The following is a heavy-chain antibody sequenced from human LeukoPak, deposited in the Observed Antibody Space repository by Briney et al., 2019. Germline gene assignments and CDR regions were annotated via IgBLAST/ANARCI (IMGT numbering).Heavy chain of an antibody. V-gene: IGHV1-18*01. CDR2: IRAHNGDT. CDR1: GYTFTSYA. CDR3: ARGEFICTINTCYASALDS. D-gene: IGHD2-2*01. J-gene: IGHJ4*02. Sequence: ASVKVSCKASGYTFTSYAISWVRQAPGQGLEWMGWIRAHNGDTNHAQQLQGRVTMTTDTSTRIAYMELRSLRSGDTAVYYCARGEFICTINTCYASALDSWGQGTLVTVSS.